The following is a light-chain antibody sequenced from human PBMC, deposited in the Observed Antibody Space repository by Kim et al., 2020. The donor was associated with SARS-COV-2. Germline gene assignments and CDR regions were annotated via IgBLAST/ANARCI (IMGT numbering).Light chain of an antibody. CDR2: DVS. CDR3: CSYTVSHWT. J-gene: IGLJ2*01. Sequence: QSALTQPRSVSGSPGQSVTISCTGTSSDVGGYNYVSWYQQHPGKAPKLMIYDVSKRPSGVPDRFSGSKSGNTASLTISGLQAEDEADYYCCSYTVSHWTFSGGTKVTVL. CDR1: SSDVGGYNY. V-gene: IGLV2-11*01.